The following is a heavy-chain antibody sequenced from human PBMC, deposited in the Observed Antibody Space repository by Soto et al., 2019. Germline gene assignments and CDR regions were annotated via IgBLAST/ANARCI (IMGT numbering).Heavy chain of an antibody. V-gene: IGHV3-15*01. CDR3: TTEKLSNYYYMDV. Sequence: GGSLRLSCAASGFTFSNAWMSWVRQAPGKGLEWVGRIKSKTDGGTTDYAAPVKGRFTISRDDSKNTLYLQMNSLKTEDTAVYHCTTEKLSNYYYMDVWGKGTTVTVSS. CDR1: GFTFSNAW. J-gene: IGHJ6*03. CDR2: IKSKTDGGTT.